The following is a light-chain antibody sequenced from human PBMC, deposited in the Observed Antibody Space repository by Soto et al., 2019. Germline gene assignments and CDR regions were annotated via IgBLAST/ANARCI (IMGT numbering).Light chain of an antibody. J-gene: IGKJ3*01. Sequence: DIQMTQSPSSMSASVGDRVTITCRASQSISAYLNWYQQKPGKAPKLLIYAASSLQSGVPSRFSGSGSGTHFTLTISSLQPEDFAKHHCQESYSTPHVTLGPWTKVDIK. V-gene: IGKV1-39*01. CDR2: AAS. CDR3: QESYSTPHVT. CDR1: QSISAY.